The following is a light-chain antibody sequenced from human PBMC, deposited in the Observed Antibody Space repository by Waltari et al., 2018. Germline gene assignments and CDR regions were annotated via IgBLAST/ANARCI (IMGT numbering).Light chain of an antibody. CDR1: SGNTAFTY. CDR2: EDD. V-gene: IGLV6-57*01. Sequence: NFMLIQPHSVSESPAKTVNISCARSSGNTAFTYVQWYQQRPGSPPLTVIFEDDKRPSGVPDRFSGSNDRSSSSASLTISGLQTEDEADYYCQSYDGTNVVFGGGTKLTVL. CDR3: QSYDGTNVV. J-gene: IGLJ2*01.